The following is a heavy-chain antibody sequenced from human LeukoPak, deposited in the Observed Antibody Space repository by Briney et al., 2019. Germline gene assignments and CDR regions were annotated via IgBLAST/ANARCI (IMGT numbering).Heavy chain of an antibody. CDR1: GGSISSGDYY. V-gene: IGHV4-30-4*01. D-gene: IGHD3-10*02. CDR2: IYYSGST. Sequence: KPSETLSLTCTVSGGSISSGDYYWSWIRQPPGKGLEWIGYIYYSGSTYYNPSLKSRVTISVDTSKNQFSLKLSSVTAADTAVYYCARGSLRLFVVSPWGQGTLVTVSS. CDR3: ARGSLRLFVVSP. J-gene: IGHJ4*02.